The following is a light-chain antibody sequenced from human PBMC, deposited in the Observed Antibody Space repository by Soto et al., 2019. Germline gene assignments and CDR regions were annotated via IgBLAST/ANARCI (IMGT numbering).Light chain of an antibody. J-gene: IGKJ1*01. CDR3: QQYNNWPPWT. CDR2: GAS. Sequence: VMTQSPATLSLSPGERATLSCRASQSVSTNVAWYQQKPGQAPRLLIYGASTRATDIPARFSGSGSGTDFTLTISSLQSEDFAVYYCQQYNNWPPWTFGQGTKVEVK. V-gene: IGKV3-15*01. CDR1: QSVSTN.